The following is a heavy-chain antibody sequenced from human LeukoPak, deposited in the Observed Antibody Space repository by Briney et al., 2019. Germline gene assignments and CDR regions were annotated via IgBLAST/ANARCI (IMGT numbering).Heavy chain of an antibody. J-gene: IGHJ4*02. CDR1: GYTFTSYA. CDR2: INAGNGNT. D-gene: IGHD3-22*01. CDR3: ARARLDYDSSRNYFDY. Sequence: ASVKVSCKASGYTFTSYAMHWVRQAPGQRLEWMGWINAGNGNTKYSQKFQGRVTITRDTSASTAYMELSSLRSEDTAVYYCARARLDYDSSRNYFDYWGQGTLVTVSS. V-gene: IGHV1-3*01.